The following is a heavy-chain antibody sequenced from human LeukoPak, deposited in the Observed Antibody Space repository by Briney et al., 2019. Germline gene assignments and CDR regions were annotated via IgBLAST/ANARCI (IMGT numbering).Heavy chain of an antibody. V-gene: IGHV4-4*02. CDR2: IYHSGST. J-gene: IGHJ3*02. CDR3: ARIPYYYGSGPI. D-gene: IGHD3-10*01. Sequence: PSGTLSLTCAVSGGSISSSNWWTWVRQPPGKGLEWIGEIYHSGSTNYNPSLKSRVTISVDKSKNQFSLKLSSVTAADTALYYCARIPYYYGSGPIWGQGTMVTVSS. CDR1: GGSISSSNW.